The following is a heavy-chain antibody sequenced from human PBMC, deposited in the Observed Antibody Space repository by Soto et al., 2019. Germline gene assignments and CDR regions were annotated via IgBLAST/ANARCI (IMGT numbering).Heavy chain of an antibody. CDR3: ARALGSSGYYHWFDP. J-gene: IGHJ5*02. CDR2: IYYSGIT. Sequence: QVQLQESGPGLVKPSETLSLTCTVSGGSISSYYWGWIRQPPGKGLEWIGYIYYSGITNYSPSLKSRVTISVDTSKNQFCLKLSSVTAADTAVYYCARALGSSGYYHWFDPWGQGTLVTVSS. V-gene: IGHV4-59*01. CDR1: GGSISSYY. D-gene: IGHD3-22*01.